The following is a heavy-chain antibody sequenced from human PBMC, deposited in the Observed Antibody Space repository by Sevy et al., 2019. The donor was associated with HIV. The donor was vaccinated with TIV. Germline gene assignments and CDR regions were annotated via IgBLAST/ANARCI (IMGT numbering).Heavy chain of an antibody. V-gene: IGHV3-23*01. CDR1: GFTFSSYA. Sequence: GGSLRLSCAASGFTFSSYAMSWVRQAPGKGLEWVSAISGSGGSTYYADSVKGRFTISRDNSKNTLYLQMNSLRAEDTAVYYCAKDLTVDYYDSSGYYYEVKAFDIWGQGTMDTVSS. CDR2: ISGSGGST. CDR3: AKDLTVDYYDSSGYYYEVKAFDI. J-gene: IGHJ3*02. D-gene: IGHD3-22*01.